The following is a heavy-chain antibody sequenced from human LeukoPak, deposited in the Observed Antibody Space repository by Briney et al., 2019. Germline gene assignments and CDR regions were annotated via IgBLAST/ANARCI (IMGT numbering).Heavy chain of an antibody. CDR2: ISGSGGST. J-gene: IGHJ6*02. V-gene: IGHV3-23*01. CDR3: AKARSYDYGDYGRFYYGMDV. CDR1: GFTFSSYA. Sequence: GGSLRFSCAASGFTFSSYAMSWVRQAPGKGLEWVSAISGSGGSTYYADSVKGRFTISRDNSKNTLYLQMNSLRAEDTAVYYCAKARSYDYGDYGRFYYGMDVWGQGTTVTVSS. D-gene: IGHD4-17*01.